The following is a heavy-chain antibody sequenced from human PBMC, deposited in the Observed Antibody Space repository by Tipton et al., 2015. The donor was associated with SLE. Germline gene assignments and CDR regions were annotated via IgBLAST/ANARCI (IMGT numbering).Heavy chain of an antibody. Sequence: SLRLSCAASGFTFSSYAMHWVRQAPGKGLEWVAVISYDGSNKYYADSVKGRFTISRDNSKNTLYLQMNSLRADDTAVYYCARGSFTGSAPFDYWGQGTLVTVSS. CDR2: ISYDGSNK. J-gene: IGHJ4*02. CDR1: GFTFSSYA. CDR3: ARGSFTGSAPFDY. D-gene: IGHD1-26*01. V-gene: IGHV3-30*14.